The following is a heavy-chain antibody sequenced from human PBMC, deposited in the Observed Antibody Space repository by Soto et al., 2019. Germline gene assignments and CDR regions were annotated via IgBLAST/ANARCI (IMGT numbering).Heavy chain of an antibody. J-gene: IGHJ3*02. Sequence: SSETLSLTCSVSGGSISSYFWSWIRQPAGKGLEWIGRISTSGSTNDNPSLKSRVTMSIDTSNNQFSLKLISVTAADTAIYYCARTLLPATKGAFDIWGQGTLVTVS. D-gene: IGHD2-2*01. CDR2: ISTSGST. CDR3: ARTLLPATKGAFDI. V-gene: IGHV4-4*07. CDR1: GGSISSYF.